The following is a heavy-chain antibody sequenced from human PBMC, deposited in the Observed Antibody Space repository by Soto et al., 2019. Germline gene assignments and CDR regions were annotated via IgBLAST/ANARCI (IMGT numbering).Heavy chain of an antibody. J-gene: IGHJ6*02. D-gene: IGHD5-18*01. CDR2: IIPIFSTA. V-gene: IGHV1-69*05. CDR3: AGQLSPFDDYYSGIEV. CDR1: GGTFSSYA. Sequence: QVQLVQSGAEVKKPGSSVKVSCKASGGTFSSYAISWVRQAPGQGLEWMGGIIPIFSTAKYAQKFQGRVTITPDAPTSTAYMELSRMRSEDNGVYYCAGQLSPFDDYYSGIEVWGQGTTVPVSS.